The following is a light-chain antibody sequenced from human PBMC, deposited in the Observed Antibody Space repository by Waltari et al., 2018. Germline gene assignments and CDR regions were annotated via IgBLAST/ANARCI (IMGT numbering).Light chain of an antibody. V-gene: IGLV2-14*03. CDR1: SSDVGGYNY. Sequence: HSALTQPASVSGSPGQSITISCTGTSSDVGGYNYVSWYQQNPGKAPKLMIYDVSNRPSGVSNRFSGSKSGNTASLTISGLQAEDEADYYCSSYISSDTLELFGGGTSLTVL. CDR2: DVS. J-gene: IGLJ2*01. CDR3: SSYISSDTLEL.